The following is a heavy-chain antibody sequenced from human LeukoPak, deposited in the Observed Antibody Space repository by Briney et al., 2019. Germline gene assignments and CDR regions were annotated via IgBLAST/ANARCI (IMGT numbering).Heavy chain of an antibody. V-gene: IGHV4-59*01. CDR1: DDPITIYY. CDR2: IDHTGIT. D-gene: IGHD3-9*01. CDR3: ARLTGYSSESWFDP. Sequence: SETLSLTCTVSDDPITIYYWSWIRQPPGKGLEWIGYIDHTGITNYNPSLNSRVTISRDTSKNHFSLELSSATAADTAVYYCARLTGYSSESWFDPWGQGTLVTVSS. J-gene: IGHJ5*02.